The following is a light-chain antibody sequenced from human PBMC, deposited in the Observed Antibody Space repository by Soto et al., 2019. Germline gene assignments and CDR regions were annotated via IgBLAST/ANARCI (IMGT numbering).Light chain of an antibody. Sequence: QSALTQPASVSGSPGQSITISCSGTSTDVGRFDLVSWYQQHPGKAPKLMIFEGSKRASGISNRFSGSRSGNTASLTISGLQAEDEADYYCSSYTDSSNYVFGTGTKLTVL. J-gene: IGLJ1*01. CDR1: STDVGRFDL. CDR3: SSYTDSSNYV. V-gene: IGLV2-14*02. CDR2: EGS.